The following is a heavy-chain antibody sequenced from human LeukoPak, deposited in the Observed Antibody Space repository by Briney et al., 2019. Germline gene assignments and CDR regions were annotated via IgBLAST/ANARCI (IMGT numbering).Heavy chain of an antibody. D-gene: IGHD1-1*01. CDR2: TKIKTDDGTP. V-gene: IGHV3-15*01. Sequence: PGGSLRLSCAASGFTFSNAWMSWMGWVRQSPGKGLECVGLTKIKTDDGTPDYAALVKGRFPISRDDSKNTVYLGMNSLETEDTAVYYCISGGGTADYWGQGTLVSVSS. J-gene: IGHJ4*02. CDR1: GFTFSNAW. CDR3: ISGGGTADY.